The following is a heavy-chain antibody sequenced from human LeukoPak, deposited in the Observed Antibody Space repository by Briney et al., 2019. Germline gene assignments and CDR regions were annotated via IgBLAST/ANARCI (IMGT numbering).Heavy chain of an antibody. D-gene: IGHD6-13*01. V-gene: IGHV3-23*01. CDR3: ARGSSSWYDP. CDR1: GFTFSSYA. CDR2: ISGSDGST. Sequence: GGSLRLSCAASGFTFSSYAMSWVRQTPGKGLEWVSSISGSDGSTYYADSVKGRFTISRDSSKNTLYLQMNSLRAEDTAVYYCARGSSSWYDPWGQGTLVTVSS. J-gene: IGHJ5*02.